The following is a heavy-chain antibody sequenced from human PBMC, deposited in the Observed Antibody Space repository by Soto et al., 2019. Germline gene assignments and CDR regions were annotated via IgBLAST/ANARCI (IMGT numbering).Heavy chain of an antibody. CDR2: IYYSGST. D-gene: IGHD4-4*01. Sequence: QLQLQESGPGLVKPSETLSLTCTVSGGSISSSSYYWGWIRQPPGKGLEWIGSIYYSGSTYYNPSLKSRVTISVDTSKNQFSLKLSSVTAADTAVYYCARQSHYSNSYNWFDPWGQGTLVTVSS. CDR1: GGSISSSSYY. V-gene: IGHV4-39*01. J-gene: IGHJ5*02. CDR3: ARQSHYSNSYNWFDP.